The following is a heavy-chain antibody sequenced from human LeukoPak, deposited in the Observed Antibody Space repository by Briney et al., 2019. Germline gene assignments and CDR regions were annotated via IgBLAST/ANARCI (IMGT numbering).Heavy chain of an antibody. V-gene: IGHV3-53*04. J-gene: IGHJ3*02. D-gene: IGHD4-23*01. CDR1: GFTVSSNY. CDR2: IYSGGST. Sequence: GGSLRLSCAASGFTVSSNYMSWVRQAPGKGLEWVSVIYSGGSTYYADSVKGRFTISRHNSKNTLYLQMNSLRAEDTAVYYCARKRWPGKDDAFDIWGQGTMVTVSS. CDR3: ARKRWPGKDDAFDI.